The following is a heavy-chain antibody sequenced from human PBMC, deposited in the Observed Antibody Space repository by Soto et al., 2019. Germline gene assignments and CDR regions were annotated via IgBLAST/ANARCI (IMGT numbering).Heavy chain of an antibody. V-gene: IGHV3-23*01. J-gene: IGHJ3*01. CDR3: AKEELHCTGTTCHDASDV. Sequence: GGSLRLSCAASGFTFSRYAMNWVRQAPGKGLEWISTISASDGTTYYADSVKGRFTISRDNSKNMVYLQMNSLRGEDTALYYCAKEELHCTGTTCHDASDVWGQGTMV. D-gene: IGHD2-2*01. CDR2: ISASDGTT. CDR1: GFTFSRYA.